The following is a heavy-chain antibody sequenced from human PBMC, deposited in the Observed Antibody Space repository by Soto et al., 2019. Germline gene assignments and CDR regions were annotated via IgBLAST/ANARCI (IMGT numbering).Heavy chain of an antibody. D-gene: IGHD3-22*01. Sequence: HLGGSLRLSCAASGFTFSSYAMSWVRQAPGKGLEWVSAISGSGGSTYYADSVKGRFTISRDNSKNTLYLQMNSLRAEDTAVYYCAKGPYYYDSSGEWFDPWGQGTLVTVSS. CDR3: AKGPYYYDSSGEWFDP. J-gene: IGHJ5*02. CDR1: GFTFSSYA. CDR2: ISGSGGST. V-gene: IGHV3-23*01.